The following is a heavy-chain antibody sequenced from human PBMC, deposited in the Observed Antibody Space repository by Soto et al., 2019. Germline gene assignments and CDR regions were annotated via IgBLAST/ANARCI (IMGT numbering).Heavy chain of an antibody. J-gene: IGHJ6*02. CDR2: IYYSGST. CDR3: ARDPLNSSSWHYYYYGMDV. CDR1: GGSISSGGYY. D-gene: IGHD6-13*01. V-gene: IGHV4-31*03. Sequence: PSETLSLTCTVSGGSISSGGYYWSWIRQHPGKGLEWIGYIYYSGSTYYNPSLKSRVTISVDTSKNQFSLKLSSVTAADTAVYYCARDPLNSSSWHYYYYGMDVWGQGTTVTVSS.